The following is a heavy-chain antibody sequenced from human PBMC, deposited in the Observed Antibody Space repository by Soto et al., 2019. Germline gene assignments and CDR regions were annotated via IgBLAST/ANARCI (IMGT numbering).Heavy chain of an antibody. J-gene: IGHJ6*02. V-gene: IGHV1-69*18. CDR3: ARCPQPPDTADPYAVDV. Sequence: QVQLVQSGTEVKKPGASVKVTCKASGGTFSRSGFHWVRQAPGQGLEWMGMIVPSVDTTNYAQKFQARVTISADQFTSTVYMELRSLRSEDTAVYYCARCPQPPDTADPYAVDVWGQGTRVIVSS. CDR1: GGTFSRSG. D-gene: IGHD5-18*01. CDR2: IVPSVDTT.